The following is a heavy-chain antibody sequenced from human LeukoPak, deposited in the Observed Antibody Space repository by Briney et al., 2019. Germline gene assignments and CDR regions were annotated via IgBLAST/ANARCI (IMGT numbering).Heavy chain of an antibody. CDR2: INPNSGGT. Sequence: GASVKVSCKASGYTFTGYYMHCVRHAPGQGLERMGWINPNSGGTNYAQKFQSRVTMARDTPISTAYMEVSRLRSDDTDVYYCARDSSARFYCSSTSCYEDAFDIWGQGTMVTVSS. CDR3: ARDSSARFYCSSTSCYEDAFDI. CDR1: GYTFTGYY. V-gene: IGHV1-2*02. D-gene: IGHD2-2*01. J-gene: IGHJ3*02.